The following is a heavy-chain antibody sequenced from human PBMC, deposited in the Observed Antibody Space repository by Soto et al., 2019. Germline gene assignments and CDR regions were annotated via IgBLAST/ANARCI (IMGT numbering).Heavy chain of an antibody. CDR3: ASFTYYYGSGSYYNQGKNTRNYYYYGMDV. V-gene: IGHV4-34*01. D-gene: IGHD3-10*01. Sequence: SETLSLTCAVYGGSFSGYYWSWIRQPPGKGLEWIGEINHSGSTNYNPSLKSRVTISVDTSKNQFSLKLSSLTAADTAVYYCASFTYYYGSGSYYNQGKNTRNYYYYGMDVWGQGTTVTVSS. J-gene: IGHJ6*02. CDR2: INHSGST. CDR1: GGSFSGYY.